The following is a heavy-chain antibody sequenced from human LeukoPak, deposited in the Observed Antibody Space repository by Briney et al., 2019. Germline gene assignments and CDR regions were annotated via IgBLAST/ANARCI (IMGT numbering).Heavy chain of an antibody. V-gene: IGHV4-61*02. CDR1: GGSISSGSYY. Sequence: KPSETLSLTCTVSGGSISSGSYYWSWIRQPADKGLEWIGRIYPSGSTNYNPSLKSRVTISVDTSKNQFSLKLSSVTAADTAVYYCARPIRVVITGIAFDIWGQGTMVTVSS. D-gene: IGHD3-22*01. J-gene: IGHJ3*02. CDR2: IYPSGST. CDR3: ARPIRVVITGIAFDI.